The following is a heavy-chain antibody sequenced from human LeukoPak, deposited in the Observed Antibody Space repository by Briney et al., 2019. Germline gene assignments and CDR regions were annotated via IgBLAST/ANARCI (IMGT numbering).Heavy chain of an antibody. CDR2: INPSGGST. V-gene: IGHV1-46*01. CDR3: ARDRYYDFWSGYYTPGYYMDV. Sequence: VSYKGSGYTFTNYYMHWVRQAPGQGMEGVGVINPSGGSTRYVQKFQGRGTITREMSTSTVYMELTSLRSEATAVYYCARDRYYDFWSGYYTPGYYMDVWGKGTTVTVSS. D-gene: IGHD3-3*01. J-gene: IGHJ6*03. CDR1: GYTFTNYY.